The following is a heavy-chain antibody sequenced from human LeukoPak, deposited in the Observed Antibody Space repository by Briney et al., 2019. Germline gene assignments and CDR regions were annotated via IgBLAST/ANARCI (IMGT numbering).Heavy chain of an antibody. Sequence: PGGSLRLSCAASGFTFSSYWMHWVRQAPGKGLVWVSRINSDGSSTSYADSVKGRFTISRDNAKNTLYLQMNSLRAEDTAVYYCARVARYSSGWYGSYYFDYWGQGTLVTVSS. CDR2: INSDGSST. V-gene: IGHV3-74*01. CDR3: ARVARYSSGWYGSYYFDY. D-gene: IGHD6-19*01. CDR1: GFTFSSYW. J-gene: IGHJ4*02.